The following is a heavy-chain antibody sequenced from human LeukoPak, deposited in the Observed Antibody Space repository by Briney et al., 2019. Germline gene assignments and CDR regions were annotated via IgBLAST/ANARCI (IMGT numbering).Heavy chain of an antibody. D-gene: IGHD6-13*01. CDR2: IYYSGST. CDR1: GGSISSYY. CDR3: ARVGYSSSWYFFDY. J-gene: IGHJ4*02. V-gene: IGHV4-59*01. Sequence: SETLSLTCTVSGGSISSYYWSWIRQPPGKGLEWIGYIYYSGSTNYNPSLKSRVTISVDTSKNQSSLKLSSVTAADTAVYYCARVGYSSSWYFFDYWGQGTLVTVSS.